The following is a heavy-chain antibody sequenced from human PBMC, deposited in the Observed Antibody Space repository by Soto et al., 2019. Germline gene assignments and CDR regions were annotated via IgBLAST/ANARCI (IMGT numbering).Heavy chain of an antibody. Sequence: GGSLRLSCAASGFTFSSYAMSWVRQAPGKGLEWVSAISGSGGSTYYADSVKGRFTISRDNSKNTLYLQMNSLRAEDTAVYYCAKDSSVVAHTVREYFQHWGQSTLVTVSS. CDR2: ISGSGGST. CDR1: GFTFSSYA. CDR3: AKDSSVVAHTVREYFQH. D-gene: IGHD2-15*01. V-gene: IGHV3-23*01. J-gene: IGHJ1*01.